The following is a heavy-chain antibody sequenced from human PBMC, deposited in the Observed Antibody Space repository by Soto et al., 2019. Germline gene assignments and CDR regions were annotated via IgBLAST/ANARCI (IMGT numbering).Heavy chain of an antibody. D-gene: IGHD6-19*01. CDR1: GGTFSSYA. Sequence: SVKVSCKASGGTFSSYAISWVRQAPGQGLEWMGGIIPIFGTANYAQKFQGRVTITADKSTSTAYMELSSLRSEDTAVYYCARVIAVAGTGDYFDYWGQGTLVTVSS. CDR3: ARVIAVAGTGDYFDY. J-gene: IGHJ4*02. CDR2: IIPIFGTA. V-gene: IGHV1-69*06.